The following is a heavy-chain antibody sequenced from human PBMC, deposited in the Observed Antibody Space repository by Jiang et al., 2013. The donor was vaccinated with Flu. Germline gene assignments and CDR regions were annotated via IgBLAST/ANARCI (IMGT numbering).Heavy chain of an antibody. CDR3: AALWYYYGTDV. CDR2: ILYSGSAP. Sequence: SLTCTVSGDSVKVLVTTGAGSGSPGKGLEWIGYILYSGSAPNYNPSLKSRVTISTDTSKNQFSLELKSVTAADTAVYYCAALWYYYGTDVWGQGTTVTVAS. CDR1: GDSVKVLVTT. J-gene: IGHJ6*02. V-gene: IGHV4-61*08. D-gene: IGHD3-16*01.